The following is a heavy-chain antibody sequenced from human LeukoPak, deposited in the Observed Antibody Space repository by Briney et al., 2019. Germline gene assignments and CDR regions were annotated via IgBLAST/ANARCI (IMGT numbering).Heavy chain of an antibody. CDR2: IYYSGST. CDR1: GGSISSYY. CDR3: GTGQWQYDY. J-gene: IGHJ4*02. Sequence: SETLSLTCTVSGGSISSYYWSWIRQPPGKGLEWIGYIYYSGSTNYNPSLKSRVTISVDTSKNQFPLKLSSVTAADTAVYYCGTGQWQYDYWGQGTLVTVSS. V-gene: IGHV4-59*08. D-gene: IGHD6-19*01.